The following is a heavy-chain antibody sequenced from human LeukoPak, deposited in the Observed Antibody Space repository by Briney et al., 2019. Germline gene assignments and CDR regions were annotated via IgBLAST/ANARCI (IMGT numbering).Heavy chain of an antibody. Sequence: GRSLRLSCAASGFTFSSYAMSWVRQAPGKGLEWVSAISGSGGSTYYADSVKGRFTISRDNSKNTLYLQMNSLRAEDTAVYYCAKHSSYYYDSSGYYQGWGQGTLVTVSS. V-gene: IGHV3-23*01. CDR1: GFTFSSYA. J-gene: IGHJ4*02. D-gene: IGHD3-22*01. CDR2: ISGSGGST. CDR3: AKHSSYYYDSSGYYQG.